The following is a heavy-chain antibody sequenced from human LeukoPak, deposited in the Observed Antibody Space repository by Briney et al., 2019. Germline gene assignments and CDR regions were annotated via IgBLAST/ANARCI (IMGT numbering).Heavy chain of an antibody. Sequence: SETLSLTCTVSGGSISSSSYYWGWIRQPPGKGLEWIGSIYYSGSTYYNPSLKSRVTISVDTSKNQFSLKLSSVTAADTAVYYCALMRRIAARPGFDYWGQGTLVTVSS. CDR2: IYYSGST. CDR1: GGSISSSSYY. D-gene: IGHD6-6*01. J-gene: IGHJ4*02. CDR3: ALMRRIAARPGFDY. V-gene: IGHV4-39*07.